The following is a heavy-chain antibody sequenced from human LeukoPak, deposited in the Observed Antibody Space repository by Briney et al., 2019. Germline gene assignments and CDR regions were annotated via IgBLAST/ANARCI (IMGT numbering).Heavy chain of an antibody. Sequence: SETLSLTCAVYGGSFSGYYWSWIRQPPGKGLEWIGEINHSGSTNYNPSLKSRVTISVDTSKNQFSLKLSSVTAADTAVFYRARGRATYYDSSGYVPLRYWGQGTLVSVSS. J-gene: IGHJ4*02. CDR2: INHSGST. CDR1: GGSFSGYY. CDR3: ARGRATYYDSSGYVPLRY. D-gene: IGHD3-22*01. V-gene: IGHV4-34*01.